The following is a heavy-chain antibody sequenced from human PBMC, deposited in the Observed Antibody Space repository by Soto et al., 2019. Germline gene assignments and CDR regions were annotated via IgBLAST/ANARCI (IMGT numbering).Heavy chain of an antibody. CDR2: IYSGGST. Sequence: EVQLVESGGGLVQPGGSLRLSCAASGFTVSSNYMSWVRKAPGKGLEWVSVIYSGGSTYYAGSVKGRFTISRDNSKNTLYLQMNSLRAEDTAVYYCARESHMTTSPFEYWGQGTLVTVSS. D-gene: IGHD3-16*01. CDR3: ARESHMTTSPFEY. J-gene: IGHJ4*02. V-gene: IGHV3-66*01. CDR1: GFTVSSNY.